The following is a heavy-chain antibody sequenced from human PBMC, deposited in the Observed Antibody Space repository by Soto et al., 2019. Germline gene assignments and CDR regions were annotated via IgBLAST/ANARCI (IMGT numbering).Heavy chain of an antibody. Sequence: QVQLVQPGAELKKPGSSVKVSCKASGGTFSSYSINRVRQAPGQGLEWMGEIIPIFGTANYAQKFQGRVTITADESTSTASMELSSLRSEDTAVYYCARDGGRHSGGIDYWGQGTLVTVSS. CDR3: ARDGGRHSGGIDY. CDR1: GGTFSSYS. V-gene: IGHV1-69*01. D-gene: IGHD1-26*01. CDR2: IIPIFGTA. J-gene: IGHJ4*02.